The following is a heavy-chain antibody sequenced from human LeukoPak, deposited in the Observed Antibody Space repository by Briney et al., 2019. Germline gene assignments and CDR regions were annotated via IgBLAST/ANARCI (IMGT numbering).Heavy chain of an antibody. J-gene: IGHJ4*02. V-gene: IGHV1-69*13. CDR1: GGTFSSYA. CDR3: ARARVHIAAAGTSAFDY. CDR2: IIPIFGTA. Sequence: SVKVSCKASGGTFSSYAISWVRQAPGQGLEWVGGIIPIFGTANYAQKFQGRVTITADESTSTAYMELSSLRSEDTAVYYCARARVHIAAAGTSAFDYWAREPWSPSPQ. D-gene: IGHD6-13*01.